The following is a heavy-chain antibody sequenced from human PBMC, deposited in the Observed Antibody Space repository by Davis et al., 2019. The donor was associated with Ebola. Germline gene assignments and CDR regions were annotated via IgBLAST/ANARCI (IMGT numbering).Heavy chain of an antibody. CDR1: GFTFSSYA. CDR3: AKGTNADY. CDR2: ISYDGSNK. Sequence: GGSLRLSCAASGFTFSSYAMHWVRQAPGKGLEWVAVISYDGSNKYYADSVKGRFTISRDNSKNTLYLQMNSLRAEDTAVYYCAKGTNADYWGQGTLVTVSS. V-gene: IGHV3-30*04. J-gene: IGHJ4*02.